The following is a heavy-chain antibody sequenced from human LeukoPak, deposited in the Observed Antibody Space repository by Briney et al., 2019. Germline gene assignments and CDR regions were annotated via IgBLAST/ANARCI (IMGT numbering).Heavy chain of an antibody. J-gene: IGHJ4*02. CDR3: TQGGTKAYS. CDR1: GFTFSTYE. D-gene: IGHD3-16*01. Sequence: PGGSLRLSCAASGFTFSTYEMNWVRQAPGKGLEWVGRIKSKTDGGTTDYAAPVKGRLIISRDDSEKTLSLQMNSLKSEDTAVYYCTQGGTKAYSWGQGTLVTVSS. V-gene: IGHV3-15*01. CDR2: IKSKTDGGTT.